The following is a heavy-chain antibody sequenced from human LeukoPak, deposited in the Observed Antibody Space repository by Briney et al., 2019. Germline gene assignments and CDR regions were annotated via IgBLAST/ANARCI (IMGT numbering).Heavy chain of an antibody. Sequence: GGSLRPSCAASGFTFSSYAMSWVRQAPGKGLEWVSAISGSGGSTYYADSVKGRFTISRDNSKDTLYLQMNSLRAEDTAVYYCAKDLSGYSYGPIPYYYYGMDVWGQGTTVTVSS. J-gene: IGHJ6*02. CDR2: ISGSGGST. CDR1: GFTFSSYA. CDR3: AKDLSGYSYGPIPYYYYGMDV. V-gene: IGHV3-23*01. D-gene: IGHD5-18*01.